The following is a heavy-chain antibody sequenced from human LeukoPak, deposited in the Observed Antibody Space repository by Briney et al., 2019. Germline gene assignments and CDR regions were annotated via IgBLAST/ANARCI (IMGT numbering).Heavy chain of an antibody. CDR2: ISAYNGNT. D-gene: IGHD6-19*01. J-gene: IGHJ4*02. CDR3: ARAIQWPGGDY. CDR1: GYTFTSYG. Sequence: ASVTVSCKASGYTFTSYGISWVRQAPGQGLEWMGWISAYNGNTNYAQKLQGRVTITRDTSASTAYMELSSLRSEDTAVYYCARAIQWPGGDYWGQGTMVTVSS. V-gene: IGHV1-18*01.